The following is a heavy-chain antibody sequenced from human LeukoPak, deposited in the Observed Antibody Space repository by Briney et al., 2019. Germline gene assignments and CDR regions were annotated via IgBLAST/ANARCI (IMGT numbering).Heavy chain of an antibody. CDR2: IYSGGST. CDR1: GFTVSSNY. D-gene: IGHD1-26*01. CDR3: ARGLLGAPTSYFDY. Sequence: QTGGSLRLSCAASGFTVSSNYMSWVRQAPGKGLEWVSVIYSGGSTYYADSVKGRFTISRDNSKNTLYLQMNSLRAEDTAVYYCARGLLGAPTSYFDYWGQGTLVTVSS. J-gene: IGHJ4*02. V-gene: IGHV3-53*01.